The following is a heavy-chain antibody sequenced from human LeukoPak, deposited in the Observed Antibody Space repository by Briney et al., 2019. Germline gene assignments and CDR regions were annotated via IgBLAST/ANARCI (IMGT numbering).Heavy chain of an antibody. CDR1: GFTFSSYG. Sequence: GGSLRLSCAASGFTFSSYGMHWVRQAPGKGLEWVAFIRYDGSNKYYADSVKGRFTISRDNSKNTLYLQMSSLRAEDTAVYYGLVGFGELGGYWGQGTLVTVSS. D-gene: IGHD3-10*01. J-gene: IGHJ4*02. CDR3: LVGFGELGGY. CDR2: IRYDGSNK. V-gene: IGHV3-30*02.